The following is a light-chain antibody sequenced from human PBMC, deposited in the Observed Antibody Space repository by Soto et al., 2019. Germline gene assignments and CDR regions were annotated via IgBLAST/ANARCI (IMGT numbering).Light chain of an antibody. CDR2: QTS. Sequence: EVVLTQSPATLSSFPGDRVTLSCRASQYIKTRLAWYQHRPGQAPRLLIYQTSLRAAGIPARFSASGSGTDFTLTISDVQPEDFALYYCHQRQSWPRTFGQGTKVDIK. J-gene: IGKJ1*01. V-gene: IGKV3-11*01. CDR3: HQRQSWPRT. CDR1: QYIKTR.